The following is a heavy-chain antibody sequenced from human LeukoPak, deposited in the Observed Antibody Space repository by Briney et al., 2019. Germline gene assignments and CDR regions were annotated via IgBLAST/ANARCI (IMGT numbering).Heavy chain of an antibody. J-gene: IGHJ4*02. D-gene: IGHD5-12*01. Sequence: TGGSLRLSCAASGFTFSSYAMSWVRQAPGKGLEWVSAISGSGGSTYYADPVKGRFTISRDNSKNTLYLQMNSLRAEDTAVYYCAKGHPKSLRYDYWGQGTLVTVSS. CDR3: AKGHPKSLRYDY. V-gene: IGHV3-23*01. CDR1: GFTFSSYA. CDR2: ISGSGGST.